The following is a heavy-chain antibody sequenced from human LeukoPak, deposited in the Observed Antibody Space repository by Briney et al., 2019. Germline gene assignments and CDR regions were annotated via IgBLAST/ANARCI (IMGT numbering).Heavy chain of an antibody. CDR1: GGTFSSYA. D-gene: IGHD3-22*01. Sequence: GASVKVSCKASGGTFSSYAISWVRQAPGQGLEWMGGIIPIFGTANYAQKFQGRVTITTDESTSTAYMELSSLRSEDTAVYYCARGKNYDSSGSFDYWGQGTLVTVSS. V-gene: IGHV1-69*05. CDR2: IIPIFGTA. CDR3: ARGKNYDSSGSFDY. J-gene: IGHJ4*02.